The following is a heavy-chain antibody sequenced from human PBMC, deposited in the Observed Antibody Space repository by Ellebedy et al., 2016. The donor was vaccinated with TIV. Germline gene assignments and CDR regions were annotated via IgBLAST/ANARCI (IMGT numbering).Heavy chain of an antibody. CDR2: IYYSGSA. Sequence: MPSETLSLTCTVSGGSLSNSDYYWNWIRQPPGKGLEWIGSIYYSGSAYYNPSLKSRVTVSVDTSKNQFSLNLSSVTAADTAVYYCARDPALPRGRFDTWGQGTLVTVSS. CDR3: ARDPALPRGRFDT. J-gene: IGHJ5*02. CDR1: GGSLSNSDYY. V-gene: IGHV4-39*07.